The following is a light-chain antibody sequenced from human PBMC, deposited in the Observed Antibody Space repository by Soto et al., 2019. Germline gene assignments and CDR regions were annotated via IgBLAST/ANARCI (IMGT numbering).Light chain of an antibody. J-gene: IGKJ5*01. Sequence: EVVTTQSPATLYVSPGERATLSCRAGQNVKSNLAWYQQKPGQAPRLLIYGASTRATGIPARFSGSGSGTDFTLSISSLQAEDFAVYYCQQYNSWPLTFGQGTRLEIK. CDR1: QNVKSN. CDR3: QQYNSWPLT. CDR2: GAS. V-gene: IGKV3-15*01.